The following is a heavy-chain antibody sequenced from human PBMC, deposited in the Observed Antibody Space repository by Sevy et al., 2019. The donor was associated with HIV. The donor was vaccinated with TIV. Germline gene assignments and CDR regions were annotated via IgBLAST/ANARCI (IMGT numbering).Heavy chain of an antibody. D-gene: IGHD1-20*01. CDR1: GFDFGNYP. CDR3: ARPRKGAYNDSSITVQPADY. CDR2: IGGSGDGI. J-gene: IGHJ4*02. V-gene: IGHV3-23*01. Sequence: GGSLRLSCVASGFDFGNYPISWVRQSPGKGLEWISVIGGSGDGIKYADSVKGRLTISRDSSKNTLFLQRNSLRVEDTAVYYCARPRKGAYNDSSITVQPADYWGQGTLVTVSS.